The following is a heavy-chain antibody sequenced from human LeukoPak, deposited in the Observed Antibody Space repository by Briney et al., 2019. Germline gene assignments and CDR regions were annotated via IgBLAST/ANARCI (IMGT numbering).Heavy chain of an antibody. V-gene: IGHV4-34*01. CDR3: ARGGGGWDPFDY. J-gene: IGHJ4*02. D-gene: IGHD6-19*01. CDR2: INHSGST. CDR1: GGSFSGYY. Sequence: SETLSLTCAVYGGSFSGYYWSWIRQPPGKGLEWIGEINHSGSTNYNPSLKSRVTISVDTSKNQFSLKLSSVTAADTAVYYCARGGGGWDPFDYWGQGTLVTVSS.